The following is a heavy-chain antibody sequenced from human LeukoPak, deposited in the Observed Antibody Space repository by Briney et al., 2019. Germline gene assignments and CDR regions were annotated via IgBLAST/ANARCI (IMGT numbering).Heavy chain of an antibody. J-gene: IGHJ4*02. CDR1: EFTFSSYS. CDR3: AKDLPPYYYDSSGYYPPLDY. CDR2: ITNSGNSK. Sequence: GGSLRLSCAASEFTFSSYSMNWVRQAPGKGLEWVSYITNSGNSKSYADSVKGRFTISRDNSKNTLYLQMNSLRAEDTAVYYCAKDLPPYYYDSSGYYPPLDYWGQGTLVTVSS. D-gene: IGHD3-22*01. V-gene: IGHV3-48*01.